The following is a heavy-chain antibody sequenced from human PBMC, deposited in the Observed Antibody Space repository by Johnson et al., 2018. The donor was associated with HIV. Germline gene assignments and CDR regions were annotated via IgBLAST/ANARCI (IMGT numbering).Heavy chain of an antibody. V-gene: IGHV3-66*03. CDR3: AKDRDGYTLGAFDI. CDR2: IYSSGSA. CDR1: GFAVSNNY. D-gene: IGHD5-24*01. J-gene: IGHJ3*02. Sequence: VQLVESGGGLIQPGGSLRLSCAVSGFAVSNNYMSWVRQAPGQGLEWVSVIYSSGSAYNADSMKGRFTISRDNSKNTLYLQMNSLRPEDTAVYYCAKDRDGYTLGAFDIGGQGTMVTVSS.